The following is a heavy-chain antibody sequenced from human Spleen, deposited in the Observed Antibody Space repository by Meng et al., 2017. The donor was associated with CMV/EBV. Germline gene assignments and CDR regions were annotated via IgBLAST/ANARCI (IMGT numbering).Heavy chain of an antibody. CDR2: ISYDGSNK. J-gene: IGHJ4*02. CDR1: GFSFSSHA. V-gene: IGHV3-30*04. CDR3: AKAFYGDYSHTFDY. D-gene: IGHD4-17*01. Sequence: GSGFSFSSHAVHWVRRSPGKGPEWVGVISYDGSNKYYADSVKGRFTISRDNSKNTLYLQMNSLRAEDTAVYYCAKAFYGDYSHTFDYWGQGTLVTVSS.